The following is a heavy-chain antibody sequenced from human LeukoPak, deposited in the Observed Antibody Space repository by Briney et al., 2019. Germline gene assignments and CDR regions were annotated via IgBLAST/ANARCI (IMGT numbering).Heavy chain of an antibody. D-gene: IGHD2-21*02. Sequence: GGSLRLSCAASGFTFSSYSMNWVRQAPGKGLEWVSSISGGGARTYYADSVKGRFTISRDNSKNTLYLQMNSLRAEDSAVYYCARSENCGSDCYQCFDYWGQGTLVTVSS. CDR1: GFTFSSYS. V-gene: IGHV3-23*01. CDR3: ARSENCGSDCYQCFDY. CDR2: ISGGGART. J-gene: IGHJ4*02.